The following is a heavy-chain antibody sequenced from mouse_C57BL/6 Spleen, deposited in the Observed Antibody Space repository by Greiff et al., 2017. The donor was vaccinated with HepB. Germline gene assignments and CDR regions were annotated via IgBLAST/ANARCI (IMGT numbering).Heavy chain of an antibody. J-gene: IGHJ2*01. CDR3: VRQGRGNYFDY. CDR1: GFSFNTYA. V-gene: IGHV10-1*01. CDR2: IRSKSNNYAT. Sequence: EVHLVESGGGLVQPKGSLKLSCAASGFSFNTYAMNWVRQAPGKGLEWVARIRSKSNNYATYYADSVKDRFTISRDDSESMLYLQMNNLKTEDTAMYYCVRQGRGNYFDYWGQGTTLTVSS.